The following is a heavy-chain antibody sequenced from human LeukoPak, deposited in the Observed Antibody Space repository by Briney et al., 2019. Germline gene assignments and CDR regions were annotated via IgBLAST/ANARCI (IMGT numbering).Heavy chain of an antibody. Sequence: GGSLRLSCAASGFTFSSYWMHWVRQAPGKGLVWVSRINPDGSSTKYADSVKGRFTISRDNSKNTLYLQMNSLRAEDTAVYYCAAPRERGYSYGSDYYFDYWGQGTLVTVSS. V-gene: IGHV3-74*01. D-gene: IGHD5-18*01. CDR3: AAPRERGYSYGSDYYFDY. CDR1: GFTFSSYW. J-gene: IGHJ4*02. CDR2: INPDGSST.